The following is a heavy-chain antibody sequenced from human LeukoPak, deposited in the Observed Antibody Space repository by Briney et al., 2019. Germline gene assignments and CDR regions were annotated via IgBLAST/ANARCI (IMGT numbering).Heavy chain of an antibody. V-gene: IGHV4-30-4*01. Sequence: SETLSLTCTVSGGSISSGDYYWSWIRQPPGKGLEWIGYIYYSGSTYYNPSLKSRVIISVDTSKNQFSLKLSSVTAADTAVYYCARVSGSQYWFDYWGQGTLVTVSS. D-gene: IGHD1-26*01. CDR3: ARVSGSQYWFDY. J-gene: IGHJ4*02. CDR1: GGSISSGDYY. CDR2: IYYSGST.